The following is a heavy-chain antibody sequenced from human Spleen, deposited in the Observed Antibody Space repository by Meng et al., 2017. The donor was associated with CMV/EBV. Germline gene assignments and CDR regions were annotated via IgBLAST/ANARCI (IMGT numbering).Heavy chain of an antibody. CDR2: IKPNNGDT. CDR3: ARGAEYCTTTNCYKTFDP. Sequence: TFTGFYMHWVRQDPGQGLEWMGWIKPNNGDTKYAQRFQGRVTMTRDTSISTAYMDLSGLTSDDTAVYYCARGAEYCTTTNCYKTFDPWGQGTLVTVSS. J-gene: IGHJ5*02. CDR1: TFTGFY. V-gene: IGHV1-2*02. D-gene: IGHD2-2*02.